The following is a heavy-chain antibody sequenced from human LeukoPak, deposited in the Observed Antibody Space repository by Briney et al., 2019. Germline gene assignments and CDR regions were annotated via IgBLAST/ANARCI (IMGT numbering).Heavy chain of an antibody. V-gene: IGHV1-3*01. D-gene: IGHD6-13*01. J-gene: IGHJ5*02. CDR1: GYTFTSYA. Sequence: GASVKVCCKASGYTFTSYAMHWVCQAPGQRLEWMGWSNAGNGNTKYSQKFQGRVTITRDTSASTAYMELSSLRSEDTAVYYCARDSAIWQQLVRGWFYPWGQGTLVTVSS. CDR2: SNAGNGNT. CDR3: ARDSAIWQQLVRGWFYP.